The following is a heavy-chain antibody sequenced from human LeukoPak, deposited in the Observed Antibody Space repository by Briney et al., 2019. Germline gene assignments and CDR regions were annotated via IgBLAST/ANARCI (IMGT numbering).Heavy chain of an antibody. CDR3: AKSSGYYGSGSYSYFDY. J-gene: IGHJ4*02. V-gene: IGHV3-23*01. CDR1: GFTFSSYA. D-gene: IGHD3-10*01. Sequence: GGSLRLSCAASGFTFSSYAMSWVRQAPGKGXXXXXXXXXSGGSTYYADSVKGRFTISRDNSKNTLYLQMNSLRAEDTAVYYCAKSSGYYGSGSYSYFDYWGQGTLVTVSS. CDR2: XXXSGGST.